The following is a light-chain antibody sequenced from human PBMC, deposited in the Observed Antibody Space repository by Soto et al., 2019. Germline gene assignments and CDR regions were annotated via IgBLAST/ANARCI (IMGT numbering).Light chain of an antibody. CDR2: EVS. CDR3: QVWDSSNDHRI. J-gene: IGLJ2*01. CDR1: SSDFGDYDY. Sequence: QSALTQPASVSGSPGQSITISCTGTSSDFGDYDYVSWYLQHPGKVPKLMIYEVSNRPSGVSNRFSGSKSGNTASLTISGLQAEDEADFYCQVWDSSNDHRIFGGGTKLTVL. V-gene: IGLV2-14*01.